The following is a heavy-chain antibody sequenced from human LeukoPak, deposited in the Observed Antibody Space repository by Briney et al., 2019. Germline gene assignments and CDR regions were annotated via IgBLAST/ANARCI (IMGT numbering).Heavy chain of an antibody. CDR1: GFTFSSYA. J-gene: IGHJ3*02. CDR3: AKEESDHYDSSGHGVANAFDI. V-gene: IGHV3-23*01. CDR2: ISGSGGST. Sequence: GGSLRLSCAASGFTFSSYAMSWVRQAPGKGLEWVSAISGSGGSTYYADSVKGRFTISRDNSKNTLYLQMNSLRAEDTAVYYCAKEESDHYDSSGHGVANAFDIWGQGTMVTVSS. D-gene: IGHD3-22*01.